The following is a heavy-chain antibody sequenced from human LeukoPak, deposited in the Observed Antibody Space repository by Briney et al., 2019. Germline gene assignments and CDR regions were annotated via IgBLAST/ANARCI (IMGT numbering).Heavy chain of an antibody. Sequence: GGSLRLSCAASGFTFNTYWMYWVRQAPGKGLVWVSHINSDGSIVNYGDSVKGRFTISRDNAKNTLYLQMNSLRADDTALYFCSRGRNWDDGDYWGQGTPVTVSS. J-gene: IGHJ4*02. V-gene: IGHV3-74*01. D-gene: IGHD1-1*01. CDR3: SRGRNWDDGDY. CDR2: INSDGSIV. CDR1: GFTFNTYW.